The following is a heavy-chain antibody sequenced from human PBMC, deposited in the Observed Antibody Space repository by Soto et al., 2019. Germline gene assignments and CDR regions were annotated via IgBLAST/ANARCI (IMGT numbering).Heavy chain of an antibody. CDR1: GGTFSSYA. V-gene: IGHV1-69*13. J-gene: IGHJ4*02. Sequence: SVKVSCKASGGTFSSYAISWVRQAPGQGLEWMGGIIPIFGTANYAQKFQGRVTITADESTSTAYMELSSLRSEDTAVYYCARTRGITGTTDYFDYWRQGTLVTVSS. CDR3: ARTRGITGTTDYFDY. D-gene: IGHD1-7*01. CDR2: IIPIFGTA.